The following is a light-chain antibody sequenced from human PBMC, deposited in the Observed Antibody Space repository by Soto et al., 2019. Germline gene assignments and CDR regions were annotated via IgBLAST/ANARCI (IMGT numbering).Light chain of an antibody. Sequence: DIVMTQSPDSLVVSLGERATINCKSSQSVLYSPNNKNYLAWFQQKPGQPPKLLIYWASTRESGVPDRFSGSRSGTDFTLTISSLQAEDVATYYCQQYAGIPFTFGPGTTVEIK. CDR1: QSVLYSPNNKNY. V-gene: IGKV4-1*01. CDR3: QQYAGIPFT. J-gene: IGKJ3*01. CDR2: WAS.